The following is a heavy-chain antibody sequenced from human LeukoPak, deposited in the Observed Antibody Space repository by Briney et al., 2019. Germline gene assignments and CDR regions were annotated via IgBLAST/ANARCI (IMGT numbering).Heavy chain of an antibody. J-gene: IGHJ4*02. Sequence: GGSLRLSCAASGFTFKDYAMHWVRQARGKGLEWVSHISWNSGRVTYADSVKGRFTISRDNAKNSLYLQMNSLRPEDTAFYYCVQDRDYDNRPYYYFDFWGQGTLVTVSS. V-gene: IGHV3-9*01. CDR1: GFTFKDYA. CDR2: ISWNSGRV. CDR3: VQDRDYDNRPYYYFDF. D-gene: IGHD3-22*01.